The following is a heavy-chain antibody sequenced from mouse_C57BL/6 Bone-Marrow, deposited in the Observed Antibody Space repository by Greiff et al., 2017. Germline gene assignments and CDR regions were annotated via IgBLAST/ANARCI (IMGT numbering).Heavy chain of an antibody. CDR3: ARGKFITTVVARKDY. CDR1: GYTFTDYY. CDR2: INPYNGGT. J-gene: IGHJ2*01. D-gene: IGHD1-1*01. Sequence: EVQLQQSGPVLVKPGASVKMSCKASGYTFTDYYMNWVKQSHGKSLEWIGVINPYNGGTSYNQKFKGKATLTVDKSSSTAYMELNSLTSEDSAVYYCARGKFITTVVARKDYWGQGTTLTVSS. V-gene: IGHV1-19*01.